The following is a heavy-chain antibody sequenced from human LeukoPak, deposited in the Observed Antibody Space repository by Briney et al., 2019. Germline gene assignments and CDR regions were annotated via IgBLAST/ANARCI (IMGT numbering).Heavy chain of an antibody. D-gene: IGHD2-2*01. J-gene: IGHJ6*02. CDR1: GGSFSSYY. CDR3: ARVLSYCSSTSCYLYGMDV. CDR2: IYTSGST. V-gene: IGHV4-59*10. Sequence: SETLSLTCAVYGGSFSSYYWSWIRQPAGKGLEWIGRIYTSGSTNYNPSLKSRVTMSVDTSKNQFSLKLSSVTAADTAVYYCARVLSYCSSTSCYLYGMDVWGQGTTVTVSS.